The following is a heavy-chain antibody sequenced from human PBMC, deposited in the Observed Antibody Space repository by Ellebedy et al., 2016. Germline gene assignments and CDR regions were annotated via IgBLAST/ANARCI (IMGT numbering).Heavy chain of an antibody. D-gene: IGHD1/OR15-1a*01. CDR2: ISDTGTISDTVNT. Sequence: GGSLRLSCAASGFTFSSYSMNWVRQAPGKGLEWVSAISDTGTISDTVNTNYADSVAGRFTIYRDNSKNTLYLQLNSLRAEDTAIYYCARKGGGRTVLGNYFDYWGHGTLVTVSS. CDR3: ARKGGGRTVLGNYFDY. J-gene: IGHJ4*01. CDR1: GFTFSSYS. V-gene: IGHV3-23*01.